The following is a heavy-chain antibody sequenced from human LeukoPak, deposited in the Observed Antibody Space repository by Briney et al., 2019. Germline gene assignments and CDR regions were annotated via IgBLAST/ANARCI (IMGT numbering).Heavy chain of an antibody. CDR2: IKSKTDGGTT. J-gene: IGHJ4*02. D-gene: IGHD6-13*01. CDR1: GFTFSNAW. Sequence: GGSLRLSCAASGFTFSNAWMSWVRQAPGKGLEWVGRIKSKTDGGTTDYAAPVKGRFTISRDDSKNTLYLQMNSLKTEDTAVYYCTLIAAAGKSFDYWGQGTLITVSS. V-gene: IGHV3-15*01. CDR3: TLIAAAGKSFDY.